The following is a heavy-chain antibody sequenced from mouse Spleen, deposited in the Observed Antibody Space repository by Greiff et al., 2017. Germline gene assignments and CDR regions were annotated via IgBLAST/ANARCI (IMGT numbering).Heavy chain of an antibody. D-gene: IGHD1-1*01. J-gene: IGHJ3*01. CDR3: ARGTTVVAPGFAY. CDR1: GYSFTGYF. V-gene: IGHV1-20*01. CDR2: VNPYNGDT. Sequence: VQLQQPGPELVKPGDSVKLSCRASGYSFTGYFMNWVMQSHGKSLDWIGRVNPYNGDTFYNQKFKGKATLTVDKSSSTAHMELRSLTSEDSAVYYCARGTTVVAPGFAYWGQGTLVTVSA.